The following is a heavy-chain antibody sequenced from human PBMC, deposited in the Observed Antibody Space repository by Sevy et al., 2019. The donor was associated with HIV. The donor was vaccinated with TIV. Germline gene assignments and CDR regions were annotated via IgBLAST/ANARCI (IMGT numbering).Heavy chain of an antibody. J-gene: IGHJ2*01. CDR2: LDTSGTT. D-gene: IGHD4-17*01. V-gene: IGHV4-4*07. Sequence: SETLSLTCTVSGASISSYFWSWIRQPAGKGLEWIGRLDTSGTTNYNPSLKSRVTMSLDTPKNQFSLHLTSVTAADTAVYYCARIRSQDWYFDLWSRGTLVTVSS. CDR3: ARIRSQDWYFDL. CDR1: GASISSYF.